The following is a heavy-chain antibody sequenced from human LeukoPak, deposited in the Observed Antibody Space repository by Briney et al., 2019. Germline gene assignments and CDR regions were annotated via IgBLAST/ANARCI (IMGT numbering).Heavy chain of an antibody. CDR1: GGSISGYY. CDR3: ARATPIPGYSSSWALDL. CDR2: LYTSGST. J-gene: IGHJ2*01. D-gene: IGHD6-13*01. Sequence: PSETLSLTCTVSGGSISGYYWTWIRQPAGKGLEWIGRLYTSGSTNYNPSLKSRLTMSVDTSKYQFSLKLSSVTAADTAVYYCARATPIPGYSSSWALDLWGRGILVTVSS. V-gene: IGHV4-4*07.